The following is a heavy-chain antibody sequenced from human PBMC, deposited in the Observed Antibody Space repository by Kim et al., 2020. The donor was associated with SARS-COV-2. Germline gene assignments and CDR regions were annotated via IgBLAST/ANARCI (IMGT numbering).Heavy chain of an antibody. D-gene: IGHD3-22*01. Sequence: SETLSLTCTVSGGSISSGGYYWSWIRQHPGKGLEWIGYIYYSGSTYYNPSLKSRVTISVDTSKNQFSLKLSSVTAADTAVYYCARENTMNYYYYGMDVWGQGTTVTVSS. CDR2: IYYSGST. V-gene: IGHV4-31*03. CDR3: ARENTMNYYYYGMDV. J-gene: IGHJ6*02. CDR1: GGSISSGGYY.